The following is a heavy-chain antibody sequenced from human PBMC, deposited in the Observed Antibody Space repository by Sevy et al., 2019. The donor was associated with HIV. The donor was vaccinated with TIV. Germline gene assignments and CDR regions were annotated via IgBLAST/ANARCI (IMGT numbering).Heavy chain of an antibody. J-gene: IGHJ6*02. V-gene: IGHV4-38-2*01. CDR1: GYSISSGYY. CDR3: ARAHYDFWSGYYRDYYYYGMDV. Sequence: SETLSLTCAVSGYSISSGYYWGWIRQPPGKGLEWIGSIYHSGSTYYNPSLKSRVTISVDTSKNQFSLKLSYVTAADTAVYYCARAHYDFWSGYYRDYYYYGMDVWGQGTTVTVSS. D-gene: IGHD3-3*01. CDR2: IYHSGST.